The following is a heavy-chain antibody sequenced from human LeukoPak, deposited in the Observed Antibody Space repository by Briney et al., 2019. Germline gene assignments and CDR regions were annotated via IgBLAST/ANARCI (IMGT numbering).Heavy chain of an antibody. V-gene: IGHV3-30*04. D-gene: IGHD7-27*01. CDR2: ISYDGSNK. Sequence: PGGSLRLSCAASGFTFSSYAIHWVRQAPGKGLEWVAVISYDGSNKYYADSVKGRFTISRDNSKNTLYLQMNSLRAEDTAVYYCARDSNWGYDYWGQGTLVTVSS. J-gene: IGHJ4*02. CDR3: ARDSNWGYDY. CDR1: GFTFSSYA.